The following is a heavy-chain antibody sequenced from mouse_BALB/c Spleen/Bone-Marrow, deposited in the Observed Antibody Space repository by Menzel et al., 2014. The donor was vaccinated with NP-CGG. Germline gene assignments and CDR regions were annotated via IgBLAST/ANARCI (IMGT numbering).Heavy chain of an antibody. CDR3: ARQTYYDYDGYFDY. J-gene: IGHJ2*01. Sequence: EVMLVESGGDLVKPGGSLKLSCAASGFTFSSYGMSWVRQTPDKRLEWVATISSGGSYTYYPDSVKGRFTISRDNAKNTLHLQMSSLKSEDTAMYYCARQTYYDYDGYFDYWGQGTTLTVSS. CDR2: ISSGGSYT. CDR1: GFTFSSYG. V-gene: IGHV5-6*01. D-gene: IGHD2-4*01.